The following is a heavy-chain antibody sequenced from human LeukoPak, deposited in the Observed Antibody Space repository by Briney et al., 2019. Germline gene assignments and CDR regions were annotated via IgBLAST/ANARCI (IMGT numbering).Heavy chain of an antibody. J-gene: IGHJ4*02. CDR2: IYYSGST. D-gene: IGHD6-13*01. Sequence: SETLSRTCTVSAGSISSGDYYWSWIRQPPGKGLEWIGYIYYSGSTYYNPSLKSRVTISVDTSKNQFSLKLSSVTAADTAVYYCARAALPYSTAGGAFDYWGQGTLVTVSS. CDR3: ARAALPYSTAGGAFDY. CDR1: AGSISSGDYY. V-gene: IGHV4-30-4*01.